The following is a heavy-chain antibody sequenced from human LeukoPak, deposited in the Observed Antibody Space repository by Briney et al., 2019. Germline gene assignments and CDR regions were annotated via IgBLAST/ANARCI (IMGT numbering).Heavy chain of an antibody. D-gene: IGHD1-26*01. V-gene: IGHV3-23*01. CDR3: AKDPPSVGATTHFDY. Sequence: PGGSLRLSCAASGSTFSSYAMSWVRQAPGKGLEWVSAISGSGGSTYYADSVKGRFTISRGNSKNTLYLQMNSLRAEDTAVYYCAKDPPSVGATTHFDYWGQGTLVTVSP. CDR2: ISGSGGST. J-gene: IGHJ4*02. CDR1: GSTFSSYA.